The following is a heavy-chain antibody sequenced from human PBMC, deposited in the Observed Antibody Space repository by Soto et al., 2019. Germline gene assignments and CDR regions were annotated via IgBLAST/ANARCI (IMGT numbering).Heavy chain of an antibody. CDR1: GGTFSSYT. V-gene: IGHV1-69*02. D-gene: IGHD1-26*01. CDR2: IIPILGIA. J-gene: IGHJ4*02. Sequence: ASVKVSCKASGGTFSSYTISWVRQAPGQGLEWMGRIIPILGIANYAQKFQGRVTMTRNTAISTAYMELSSLTPEDTAVYYCAADVGGYIHGLARHWGPGTLVPVAS. CDR3: AADVGGYIHGLARH.